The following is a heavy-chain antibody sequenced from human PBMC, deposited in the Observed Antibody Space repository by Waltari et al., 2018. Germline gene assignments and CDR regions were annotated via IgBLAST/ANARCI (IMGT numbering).Heavy chain of an antibody. J-gene: IGHJ4*02. CDR3: AIGGVETSWYWRY. V-gene: IGHV3-7*01. CDR2: IKTDGSET. CDR1: GFTFGSSW. D-gene: IGHD6-13*01. Sequence: EVQVVESGGGLVQPGVSLRPSCAASGFTFGSSWMTWVRQAPGKGLEWVANIKTDGSETYYVDSVKGRFTISRDNTKNSLYLQMSSLRAEDTAVYYCAIGGVETSWYWRYWGQGTLVTVSS.